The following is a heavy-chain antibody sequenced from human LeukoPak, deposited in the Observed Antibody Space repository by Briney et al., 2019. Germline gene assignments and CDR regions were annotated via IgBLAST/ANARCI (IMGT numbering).Heavy chain of an antibody. D-gene: IGHD3-10*01. J-gene: IGHJ4*02. Sequence: GGSLRLSCAASGFTFSDYYMSWIRQAPGKGLEWVSYISSSSSYTNYADSVKGRFTISRDNAKYSLYLQMNSLRAEDTAVYYCARVLMVRGVIFDYWGQGTLVTVSS. CDR2: ISSSSSYT. V-gene: IGHV3-11*05. CDR3: ARVLMVRGVIFDY. CDR1: GFTFSDYY.